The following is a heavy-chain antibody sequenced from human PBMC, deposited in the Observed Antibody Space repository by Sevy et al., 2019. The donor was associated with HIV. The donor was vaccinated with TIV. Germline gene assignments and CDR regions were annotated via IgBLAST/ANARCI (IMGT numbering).Heavy chain of an antibody. CDR2: ISSYSYI. D-gene: IGHD3-16*01. V-gene: IGHV3-21*01. CDR1: GFTFTSYS. CDR3: ARDGGNYFDY. J-gene: IGHJ4*02. Sequence: GGSLRLSCEASGFTFTSYSMNWVRQAPGKGLEWVSSISSYSYISYADSVKGRFTVSRANAKNSLYLQMSSLRAEDMAVYYCARDGGNYFDYWGQGTLVTVSS.